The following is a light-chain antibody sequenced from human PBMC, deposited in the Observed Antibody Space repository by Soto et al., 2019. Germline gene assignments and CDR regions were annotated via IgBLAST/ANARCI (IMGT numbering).Light chain of an antibody. Sequence: DIQMTQSPSTLSASVGDRVTITCRASQSIVNFLAWYQQKPGKAPKVLIYDASSLESGVPSRFSGSGSGTEFTLTISSLQPDDVATYYCQQYKSYSRTFGQGTKVEIK. CDR1: QSIVNF. CDR2: DAS. CDR3: QQYKSYSRT. V-gene: IGKV1-5*01. J-gene: IGKJ1*01.